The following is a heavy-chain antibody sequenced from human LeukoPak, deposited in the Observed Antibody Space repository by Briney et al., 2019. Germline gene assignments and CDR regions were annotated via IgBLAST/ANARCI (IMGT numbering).Heavy chain of an antibody. CDR2: MYHSGNT. V-gene: IGHV4-39*01. D-gene: IGHD2-15*01. J-gene: IGHJ4*02. Sequence: SETLSLTCTVSGGSINSYYWGWIRQPPGKGLEWIGSMYHSGNTYYNPSLKSRVIISVDTSKNQFSLKLSSVTAADTAVYYCARHAMVAAPIDYWGQGTLVTVSS. CDR1: GGSINSYY. CDR3: ARHAMVAAPIDY.